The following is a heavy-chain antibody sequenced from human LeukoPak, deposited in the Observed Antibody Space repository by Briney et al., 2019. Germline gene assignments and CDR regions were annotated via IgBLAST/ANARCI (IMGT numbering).Heavy chain of an antibody. J-gene: IGHJ4*02. D-gene: IGHD4-23*01. CDR3: AKLGNSNPLRLPFDY. CDR1: GFTFSSYA. V-gene: IGHV3-23*01. CDR2: ISGSGGST. Sequence: GGSLRLSCAASGFTFSSYAMSWVRQAPGKGLEWVSAISGSGGSTYYADSVKGRFTTSRDDSKNTLYLQMNSLRAEDTAVYYCAKLGNSNPLRLPFDYWGQGTLVTVSS.